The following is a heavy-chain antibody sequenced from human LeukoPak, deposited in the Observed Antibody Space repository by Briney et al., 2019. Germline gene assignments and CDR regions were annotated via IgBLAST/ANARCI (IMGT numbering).Heavy chain of an antibody. V-gene: IGHV3-15*07. CDR2: IKSRADGETI. Sequence: PGGSLRLSCAASGFTFTNAWMNWVRQAPGKGLEWVGRIKSRADGETIDYAAPVKGRFTFSRDDSKNMLYLQMNSLKSEDTAVYYCSTLTSRGLSDSWGQGTLVTVSS. D-gene: IGHD1-20*01. CDR1: GFTFTNAW. J-gene: IGHJ4*02. CDR3: STLTSRGLSDS.